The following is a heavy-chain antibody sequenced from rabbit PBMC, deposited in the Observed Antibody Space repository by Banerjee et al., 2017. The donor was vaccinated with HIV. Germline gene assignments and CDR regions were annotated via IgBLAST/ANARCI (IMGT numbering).Heavy chain of an antibody. J-gene: IGHJ2*01. V-gene: IGHV1S45*01. Sequence: QEQLEESGGDLVKPEGSLTLTCTASGFDLSSYYYMCWVRQAPGKGLEWIACIYTGDGNTYYASWAEGRFTGSKTSSTTVTLQMPSLTAADTATYFCARERAGDAAYGYVGHDGFDPWGPGTLVTVS. CDR3: ARERAGDAAYGYVGHDGFDP. CDR1: GFDLSSYYY. CDR2: IYTGDGNT. D-gene: IGHD6-1*01.